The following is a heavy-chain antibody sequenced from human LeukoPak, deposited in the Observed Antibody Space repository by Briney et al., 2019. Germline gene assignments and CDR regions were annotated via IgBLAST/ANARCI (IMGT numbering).Heavy chain of an antibody. CDR3: AREGTLHYDSSGFFDY. CDR1: GYTLTELS. J-gene: IGHJ4*02. Sequence: GASVKVSCKVSGYTLTELSMHWVRQAPGQGLEWMGIINPSGGSTSYAQKFQGRVTMTRDTSTSTVYMELSSLRSEDTAVYYCAREGTLHYDSSGFFDYWGQGTLVTVSS. D-gene: IGHD3-22*01. V-gene: IGHV1-46*01. CDR2: INPSGGST.